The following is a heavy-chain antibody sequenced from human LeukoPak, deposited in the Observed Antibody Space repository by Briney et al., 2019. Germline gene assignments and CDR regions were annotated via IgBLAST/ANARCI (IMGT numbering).Heavy chain of an antibody. J-gene: IGHJ4*02. CDR3: ARDRRPYVYGGLDN. D-gene: IGHD4/OR15-4a*01. V-gene: IGHV3-11*04. CDR1: GFTFSDHY. Sequence: GGSLRLSCAASGFTFSDHYMSWIRQAPGKGLEWVSYIGDSGTPIYYADSVKGRFTVSRDNAKNSLFLQMDSLRAEDTAVYYCARDRRPYVYGGLDNGGQGTLVTVSS. CDR2: IGDSGTPI.